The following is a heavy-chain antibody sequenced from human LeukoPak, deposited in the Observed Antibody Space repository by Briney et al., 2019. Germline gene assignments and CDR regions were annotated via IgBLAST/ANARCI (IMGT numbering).Heavy chain of an antibody. J-gene: IGHJ6*02. CDR2: INHSGST. CDR3: ARARSYDFWSGYYTYYYYGMDV. V-gene: IGHV4-34*01. D-gene: IGHD3-3*01. CDR1: GGSFSGYY. Sequence: SETLSLTCAVYGGSFSGYYWSWLRQPPGKGLEWIGEINHSGSTNYNPSLKSRVTISVDTSKNQFSLKLSSVSAADTAVYYCARARSYDFWSGYYTYYYYGMDVWGQGTTVTVSS.